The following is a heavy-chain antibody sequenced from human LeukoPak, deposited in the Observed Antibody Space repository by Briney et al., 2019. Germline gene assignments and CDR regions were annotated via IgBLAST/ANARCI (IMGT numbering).Heavy chain of an antibody. CDR1: GFILSDHY. V-gene: IGHV3-72*01. Sequence: GGSLRLSCAASGFILSDHYMDWVRQAPGKGLEWVGRIRHKADGYTTEYAASVKGRFSISRVDSKNSLYLQMNSLRAEDTAVYYCARGSGSYPGYWGQGTLVTVSS. CDR2: IRHKADGYTT. J-gene: IGHJ4*02. D-gene: IGHD1-26*01. CDR3: ARGSGSYPGY.